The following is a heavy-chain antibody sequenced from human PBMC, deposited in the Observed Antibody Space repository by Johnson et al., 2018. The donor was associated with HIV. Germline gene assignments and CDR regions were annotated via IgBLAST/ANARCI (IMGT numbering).Heavy chain of an antibody. CDR2: INSDGGST. CDR3: ATEIRVGATRGNAFDI. Sequence: VQLVESGGGLVQPGGSLRLSCTASGFRFSSSWMHWVRQAPGKGLVWVSRINSDGGSTAYADSVKGRFTTSRDNAKNSLYLQMNSRRAEDTAVYYCATEIRVGATRGNAFDIWGQGTMVTVSS. J-gene: IGHJ3*02. V-gene: IGHV3-74*03. CDR1: GFRFSSSW. D-gene: IGHD1-26*01.